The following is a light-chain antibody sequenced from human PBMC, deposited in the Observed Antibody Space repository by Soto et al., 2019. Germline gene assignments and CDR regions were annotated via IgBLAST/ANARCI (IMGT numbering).Light chain of an antibody. V-gene: IGLV2-14*01. CDR3: RSYISSSTLV. CDR2: EVS. Sequence: QSALTQPAPISGPPRPSITISCTGSSSDVGAYNYVSWSPQHSGKAPKLIMYEVSNRPSRGSNRFSGSKSGNTASLTIAGHQAEDEADYYCRSYISSSTLVFGTGSKGTVL. CDR1: SSDVGAYNY. J-gene: IGLJ1*01.